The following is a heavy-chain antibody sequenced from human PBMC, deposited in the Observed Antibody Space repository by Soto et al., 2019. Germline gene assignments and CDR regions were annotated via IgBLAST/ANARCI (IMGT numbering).Heavy chain of an antibody. CDR3: AKMEGMDPWAYSFDY. CDR1: GFTFSDFA. J-gene: IGHJ4*02. CDR2: IYGGGNGP. Sequence: EVQVLESGGGLVQPGGSLRLSCAATGFTFSDFAMSCVRQAPGKGLEWVSRIYGGGNGPHYADSVKGRVTISRDNSKNSLYLQMNSLRAEDTAVYYCAKMEGMDPWAYSFDYWCQGTLVTVSS. V-gene: IGHV3-23*01. D-gene: IGHD2-2*03.